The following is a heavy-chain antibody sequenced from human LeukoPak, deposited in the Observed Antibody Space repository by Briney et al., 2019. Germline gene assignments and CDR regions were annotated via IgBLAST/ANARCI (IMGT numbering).Heavy chain of an antibody. CDR3: ARHYLGGNYPDYFNH. D-gene: IGHD1-26*01. V-gene: IGHV4-59*08. CDR1: VGSISSYY. CDR2: IYYSGST. J-gene: IGHJ4*02. Sequence: PSETLSLTCTVSVGSISSYYWSWIRQPPGKGLEWIGYIYYSGSTYYNPSLKSRVTISIDTSKNQFSLNLNSVTAADTALYSCARHYLGGNYPDYFNHWGQGTLVTVSS.